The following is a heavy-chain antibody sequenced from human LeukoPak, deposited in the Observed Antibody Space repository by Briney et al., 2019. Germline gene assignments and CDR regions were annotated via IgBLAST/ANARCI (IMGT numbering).Heavy chain of an antibody. Sequence: SVKVSCKASGYTFTSYGISWVRQAPGQGLEWMGGIIPIFGTANYAQKFQGRVTITANESTSTAYMELSSLRSEDTAVYYCARLSVPAAINWFDPWGQGTLVTVSS. CDR2: IIPIFGTA. D-gene: IGHD2-2*01. J-gene: IGHJ5*02. V-gene: IGHV1-69*13. CDR3: ARLSVPAAINWFDP. CDR1: GYTFTSYG.